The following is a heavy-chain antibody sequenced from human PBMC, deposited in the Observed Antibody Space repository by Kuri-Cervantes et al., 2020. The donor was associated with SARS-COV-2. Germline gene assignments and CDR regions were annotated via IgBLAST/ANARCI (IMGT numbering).Heavy chain of an antibody. CDR2: LDTSGST. CDR1: GVSVSGGTYY. D-gene: IGHD3-22*01. V-gene: IGHV4-61*09. Sequence: LRLSCAVSGVSVSGGTYYWSWIRQPAGKGLEWIGHLDTSGSTTYNPSLKSRVTISVDTSKNQFSLKLSSVTAADTAVYYCARHPPGYYDSSGYYDYWGQGTLVTVSS. CDR3: ARHPPGYYDSSGYYDY. J-gene: IGHJ4*02.